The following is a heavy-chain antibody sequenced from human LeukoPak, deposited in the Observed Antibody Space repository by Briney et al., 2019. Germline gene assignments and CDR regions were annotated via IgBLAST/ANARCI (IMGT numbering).Heavy chain of an antibody. D-gene: IGHD6-19*01. V-gene: IGHV3-74*01. CDR2: INSDGSST. CDR1: AFSLSSYW. J-gene: IGHJ4*02. CDR3: ARGPGPRSGWYGTDY. Sequence: GGSLRLSCVASAFSLSSYWMDWVRQAPGKGLVWVTWINSDGSSTSYADSVKGRFTVSRDNAKNTLYLQMTSLRADDTAIYYCARGPGPRSGWYGTDYWGQGILVTVSS.